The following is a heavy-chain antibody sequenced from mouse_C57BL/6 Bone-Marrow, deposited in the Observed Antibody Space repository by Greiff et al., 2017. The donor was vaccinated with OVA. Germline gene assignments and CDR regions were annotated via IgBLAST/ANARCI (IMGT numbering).Heavy chain of an antibody. CDR3: TLYYDYDDPDY. J-gene: IGHJ2*01. D-gene: IGHD2-4*01. V-gene: IGHV14-4*01. CDR1: GFNIKDDY. Sequence: EVQLQQSGAELVRPGASVKLSCTASGFNIKDDYMHWVKQRPEQGLEWIGWIDPENGDTEYASKFQGKATITADTSSNTAYLQLSSLTSEDTAVYYCTLYYDYDDPDYWGQGTTLTVSS. CDR2: IDPENGDT.